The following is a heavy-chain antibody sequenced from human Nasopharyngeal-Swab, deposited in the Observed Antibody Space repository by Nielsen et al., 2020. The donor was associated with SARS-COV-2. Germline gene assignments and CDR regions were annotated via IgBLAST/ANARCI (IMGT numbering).Heavy chain of an antibody. Sequence: GGSLRLSCAASGFTFSSYAVHWVRQAPGKGLEWVAVISYDGSNKYYADSVKGRFTISRDNSKNTLYLQMNSLRAEDTAVYYCARAEVAAAYFDYWGQGTLVTVSS. CDR1: GFTFSSYA. V-gene: IGHV3-30*04. J-gene: IGHJ4*02. CDR3: ARAEVAAAYFDY. D-gene: IGHD6-13*01. CDR2: ISYDGSNK.